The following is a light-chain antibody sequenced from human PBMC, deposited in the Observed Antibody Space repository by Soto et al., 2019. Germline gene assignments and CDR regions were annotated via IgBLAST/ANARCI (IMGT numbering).Light chain of an antibody. CDR3: QYSRT. CDR1: QSVSSN. Sequence: EIVMTQSPATLSVSPGERATLSCRASQSVSSNLAWYQQKPGQAPRLLIYGASTRATGIPARFSGSGSGTEFTLTISSLQSEDFAVYYCQYSRTFGQGTKLEIK. J-gene: IGKJ2*01. CDR2: GAS. V-gene: IGKV3-15*01.